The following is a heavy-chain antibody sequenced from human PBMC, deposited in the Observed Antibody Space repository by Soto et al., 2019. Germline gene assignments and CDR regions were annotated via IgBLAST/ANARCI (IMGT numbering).Heavy chain of an antibody. CDR3: ARHRRQQLVRIAVAGTYDY. V-gene: IGHV4-34*01. Sequence: SETLSLTCAVYGGCFSGYYWSWIRQPPGKGLEWIGEINHSGSTNYNPSIKSRVTISVDTSKNQFSLKLSSVTAADTAVYYCARHRRQQLVRIAVAGTYDYWGQGTLVTVSS. CDR2: INHSGST. CDR1: GGCFSGYY. J-gene: IGHJ4*02. D-gene: IGHD6-19*01.